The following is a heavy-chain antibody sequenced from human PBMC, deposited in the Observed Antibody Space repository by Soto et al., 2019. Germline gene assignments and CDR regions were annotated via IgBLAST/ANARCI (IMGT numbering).Heavy chain of an antibody. CDR1: GFTFSSYA. Sequence: GGSLRLSCASSGFTFSSYAMSWVRQAPGKGLEWVSAISGSGGSTYYADSVKGRFTISRDNSKNTLYLQMNSLRAEDTAVYYCAKDPLTGKVSSSWFDPWGQGTLVTVSS. CDR3: AKDPLTGKVSSSWFDP. V-gene: IGHV3-23*01. CDR2: ISGSGGST. D-gene: IGHD1-20*01. J-gene: IGHJ5*02.